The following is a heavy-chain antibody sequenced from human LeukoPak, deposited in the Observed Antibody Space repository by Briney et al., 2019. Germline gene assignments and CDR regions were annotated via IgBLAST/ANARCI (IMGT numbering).Heavy chain of an antibody. V-gene: IGHV1-69*01. CDR3: ARVKQWLVPSDAFDI. CDR2: IIPIFSTA. CDR1: GGTFSSYA. J-gene: IGHJ3*02. Sequence: SVKVSCKASGGTFSSYAISWVRQAPGQGLEWMGGIIPIFSTANYAQKFQGRVTITADESTSTAYMELSSLRSEDTAVYYCARVKQWLVPSDAFDIWGQGTMVTVSS. D-gene: IGHD6-19*01.